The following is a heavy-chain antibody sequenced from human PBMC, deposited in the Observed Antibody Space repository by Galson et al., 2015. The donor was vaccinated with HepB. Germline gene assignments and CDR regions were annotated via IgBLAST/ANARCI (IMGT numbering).Heavy chain of an antibody. D-gene: IGHD2/OR15-2a*01. CDR3: ARDRGGIFSLDYFDY. CDR1: GFTVSSNY. V-gene: IGHV3-66*01. CDR2: IYSGGST. J-gene: IGHJ4*02. Sequence: SLRLSCAASGFTVSSNYMSWVRQAPGKGLEWVSVIYSGGSTYYADSVKGRFTISRDNSKNTLYLQMNSLRAEDTAVYYCARDRGGIFSLDYFDYWGQGTLVTVSS.